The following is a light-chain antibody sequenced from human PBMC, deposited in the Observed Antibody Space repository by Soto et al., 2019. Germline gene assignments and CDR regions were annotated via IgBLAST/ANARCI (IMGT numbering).Light chain of an antibody. V-gene: IGKV3-20*01. CDR3: QQYGSSPWT. CDR2: GAS. J-gene: IGKJ1*01. Sequence: IVLTQSPGTLSLSAGERATLSCRASQSISSNSLAWYQQKPGQAPRLLIYGASSRATGIPDRFSGSGSGTEFTLTISRLEAEDFAVYFCQQYGSSPWTFGQETKVEIK. CDR1: QSISSNS.